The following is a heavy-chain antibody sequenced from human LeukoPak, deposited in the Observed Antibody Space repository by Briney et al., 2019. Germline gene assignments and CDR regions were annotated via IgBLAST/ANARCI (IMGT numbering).Heavy chain of an antibody. Sequence: PSETLSLTCTVSGGSISSSSYYWGWIRQPPGKGLEWIGSIYYSGSTYYNPSLKSRVTISVDTSKNQFSLKLSSVTAADTAVYYCARLGELLLFVDYWGQGTLVTVSS. CDR1: GGSISSSSYY. J-gene: IGHJ4*02. V-gene: IGHV4-39*01. CDR3: ARLGELLLFVDY. CDR2: IYYSGST. D-gene: IGHD1-26*01.